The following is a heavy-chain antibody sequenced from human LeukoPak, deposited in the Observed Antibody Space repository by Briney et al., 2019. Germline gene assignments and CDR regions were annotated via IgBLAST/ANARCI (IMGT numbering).Heavy chain of an antibody. V-gene: IGHV3-23*01. CDR2: ISASGLTT. Sequence: GGSLRLSCAASGFTFSDYAMSWVRQAPGKGLEWVSAISASGLTTYYADSVKGRFSISRDNSKNTLYLQMSSLRADDTAVYYCAKEPREYCSRTSCPNWIDAWGQGTLVTVSS. J-gene: IGHJ5*02. CDR1: GFTFSDYA. D-gene: IGHD2-2*01. CDR3: AKEPREYCSRTSCPNWIDA.